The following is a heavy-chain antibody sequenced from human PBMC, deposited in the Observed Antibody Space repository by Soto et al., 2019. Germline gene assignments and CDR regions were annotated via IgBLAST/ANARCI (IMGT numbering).Heavy chain of an antibody. CDR1: GFTFSSYS. CDR3: ARDTAMVSPSIAIDY. V-gene: IGHV3-48*02. CDR2: ISSSSSTI. Sequence: EVQLVESGGGLVQPGGSLRLSCAASGFTFSSYSMNWVRQAPGKGLEWVSYISSSSSTIYYADSVKGRFTISRENAKNSLYLQMNSLRDEDTAVYYCARDTAMVSPSIAIDYWGQGTLVTVSS. D-gene: IGHD5-18*01. J-gene: IGHJ4*02.